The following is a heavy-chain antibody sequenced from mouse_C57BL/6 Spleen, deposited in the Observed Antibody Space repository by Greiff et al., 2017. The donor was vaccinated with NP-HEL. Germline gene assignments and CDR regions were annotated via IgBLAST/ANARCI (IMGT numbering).Heavy chain of an antibody. J-gene: IGHJ1*03. V-gene: IGHV1-52*01. CDR2: IDPSDSET. CDR3: ARGGPWYFDV. CDR1: GYTFTSYW. Sequence: QVQLKQPGAELVRPGSSVKLSCKASGYTFTSYWMHWVKQRPIQGLEWIGNIDPSDSETHYNQKFKDKATLTVDKSSSTAYMQLSSLTSEDSAVYYCARGGPWYFDVWGTGTTVTVSS.